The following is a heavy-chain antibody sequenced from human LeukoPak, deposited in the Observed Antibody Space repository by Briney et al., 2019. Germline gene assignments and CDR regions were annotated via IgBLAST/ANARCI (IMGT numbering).Heavy chain of an antibody. D-gene: IGHD6-13*01. V-gene: IGHV3-23*01. Sequence: PGGSLRLSCAASGFTFSSYAMSWVRQAPGMGLGWVSAISGSGGSTYYADSVKGRFTISRDNSKNTLYLQMNSLRAEDTAVYYCAKGGLRQQLVWARIYYFDYWGQGTLVTVSS. CDR2: ISGSGGST. CDR1: GFTFSSYA. CDR3: AKGGLRQQLVWARIYYFDY. J-gene: IGHJ4*02.